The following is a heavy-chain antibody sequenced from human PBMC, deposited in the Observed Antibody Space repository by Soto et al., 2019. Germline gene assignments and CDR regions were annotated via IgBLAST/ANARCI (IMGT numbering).Heavy chain of an antibody. CDR2: IYCSGST. CDR3: ARDGYCSGGSCQDGMDV. CDR1: GGSVSSGSYY. V-gene: IGHV4-61*01. D-gene: IGHD2-15*01. Sequence: ETLSLTCTVSGGSVSSGSYYWSWIRQPPGKGLEWIGYIYCSGSTNYNPSLKSRVTISVDTSKNQFSLKLSSVTAADTAVYYCARDGYCSGGSCQDGMDVWGQGTTVTVSS. J-gene: IGHJ6*02.